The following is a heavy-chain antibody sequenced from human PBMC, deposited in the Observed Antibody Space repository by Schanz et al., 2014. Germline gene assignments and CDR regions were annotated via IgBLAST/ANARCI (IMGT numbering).Heavy chain of an antibody. CDR3: ARSAGRDFWSGYYTRFDY. CDR1: GYTFTTYA. V-gene: IGHV1-18*01. CDR2: INTGSGDT. Sequence: QVQLVQSGAEVKKPGASVRVSCKASGYTFTTYAMSWVRQAPGQGLEWVGWINTGSGDTKYPQKLQGRVTMTTDTSTSTAYMELRSLRSDDTAVYYCARSAGRDFWSGYYTRFDYWGQGTLVTVSS. J-gene: IGHJ4*02. D-gene: IGHD3-3*01.